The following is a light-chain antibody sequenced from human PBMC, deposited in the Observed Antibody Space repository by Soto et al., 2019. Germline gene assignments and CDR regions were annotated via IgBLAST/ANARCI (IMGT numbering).Light chain of an antibody. CDR2: DVS. J-gene: IGLJ2*01. CDR1: SSDVGAYNY. CDR3: SSSTTSSTVV. V-gene: IGLV2-14*01. Sequence: QSALTQPASVPGSPGQSITISCTGTSSDVGAYNYVSWFQQHPGKAPKLMIYDVSNRPSGVSNRFSASKSGNTASLTISGLQAEDEADYYCSSSTTSSTVVFGGGTKLTVL.